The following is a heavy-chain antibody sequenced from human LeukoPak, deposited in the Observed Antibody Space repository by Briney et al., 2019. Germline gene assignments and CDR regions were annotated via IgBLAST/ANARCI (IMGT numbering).Heavy chain of an antibody. CDR1: GFTFSTYG. CDR3: AKRSDYGDNWNYFDY. J-gene: IGHJ4*02. Sequence: PGGSLRLSCAASGFTFSTYGMSWVRQAPGKGLEWVSATSPSGGSTYYADSVKGRFTISRDNSKNTLYLQMNSLRAEDTAVYFCAKRSDYGDNWNYFDYWGQGALVTVSS. D-gene: IGHD4-23*01. V-gene: IGHV3-23*01. CDR2: TSPSGGST.